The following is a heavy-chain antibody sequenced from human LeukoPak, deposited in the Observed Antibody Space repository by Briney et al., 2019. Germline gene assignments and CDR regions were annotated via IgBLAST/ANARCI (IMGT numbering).Heavy chain of an antibody. CDR1: GFTVRGDY. CDR2: IYSGGTT. Sequence: GGSLRLSCAASGFTVRGDYMSWVRRAPGKGLEWVSVIYSGGTTYYADSVKGRFTISRDNSENTVFLQMNSLRAEDTAVYYCVTPWSGPTGMDWGQGTLVTVSS. D-gene: IGHD3-3*01. J-gene: IGHJ4*02. V-gene: IGHV3-66*01. CDR3: VTPWSGPTGMD.